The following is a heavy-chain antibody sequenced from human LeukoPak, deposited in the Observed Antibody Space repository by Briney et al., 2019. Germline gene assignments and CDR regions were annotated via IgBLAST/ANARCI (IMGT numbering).Heavy chain of an antibody. V-gene: IGHV4-30-4*01. CDR1: GGSISSGDYY. D-gene: IGHD3-22*01. CDR3: ARPYYYDSRIDP. Sequence: SQTLSLTCTVSGGSISSGDYYWSWIRQPPGKGLEWIAYMYYSGSTYYNPSLKSRVTMSADMSKNQLSLKLSSVTAADTAVYYCARPYYYDSRIDPWGQGILVTVSS. CDR2: MYYSGST. J-gene: IGHJ5*02.